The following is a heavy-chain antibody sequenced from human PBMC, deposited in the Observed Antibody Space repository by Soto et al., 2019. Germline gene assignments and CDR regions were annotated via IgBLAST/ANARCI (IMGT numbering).Heavy chain of an antibody. CDR3: ARDMGIAGRGAFDI. D-gene: IGHD6-13*01. CDR2: IIPIFGTA. Sequence: SVKVSCKASGGTFSSYAISWVRQAPGQGLEWMGGIIPIFGTANYAQKFQGRVTITADKSTSTAYMELSSLRSEDTAVYYCARDMGIAGRGAFDIWGQGAMVTVSS. CDR1: GGTFSSYA. V-gene: IGHV1-69*06. J-gene: IGHJ3*02.